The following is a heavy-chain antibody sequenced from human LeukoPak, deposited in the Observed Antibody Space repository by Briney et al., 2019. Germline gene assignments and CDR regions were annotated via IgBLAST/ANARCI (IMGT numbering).Heavy chain of an antibody. CDR2: ISSSGKIT. V-gene: IGHV3-48*03. D-gene: IGHD2-15*01. CDR1: GFTFSDYE. CDR3: ARDRCSGGRCYSLSAGHMDV. Sequence: PGGSLRLSCAASGFTFSDYEMTWVRQAPGKGLEWISYISSSGKITSHADSVKGRFTISRDNAKNSLYLQMNSLRAEDTALYYCARDRCSGGRCYSLSAGHMDVWGKGTTVTVSS. J-gene: IGHJ6*03.